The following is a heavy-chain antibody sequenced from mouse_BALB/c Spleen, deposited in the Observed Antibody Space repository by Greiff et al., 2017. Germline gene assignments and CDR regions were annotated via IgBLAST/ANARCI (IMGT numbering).Heavy chain of an antibody. D-gene: IGHD2-4*01. J-gene: IGHJ2*01. CDR3: ARRGIDYDVEYFDY. V-gene: IGHV1S137*01. CDR2: ISTYYGDA. CDR1: GYTFTDYA. Sequence: QVHVKQSGAELVRPGVSVKISCKGSGYTFTDYAMHWVKQSHAKSLEWIGVISTYYGDASYNQKFKGKATMTVDKSSSTAYMELARLTSEDSAIYYCARRGIDYDVEYFDYWGQGTTLTVSS.